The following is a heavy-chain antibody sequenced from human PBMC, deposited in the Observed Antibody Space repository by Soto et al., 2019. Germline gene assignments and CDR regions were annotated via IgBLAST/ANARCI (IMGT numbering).Heavy chain of an antibody. CDR2: ISGSGGGT. Sequence: GGSLRLSCAASVFTFSSYAMSWVRQAPGKGLEWVSAISGSGGGTYYADSVKGRFTISRDNSRNTLSLQMNSLRAEDTAVYYCAKGSASSRPYYFDYWGQGTLVTVSS. J-gene: IGHJ4*02. D-gene: IGHD5-18*01. CDR1: VFTFSSYA. CDR3: AKGSASSRPYYFDY. V-gene: IGHV3-23*01.